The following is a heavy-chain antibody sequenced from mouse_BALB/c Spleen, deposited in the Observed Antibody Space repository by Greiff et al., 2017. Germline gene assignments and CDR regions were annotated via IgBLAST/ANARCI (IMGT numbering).Heavy chain of an antibody. CDR3: TRGDYDYFDY. CDR1: GYTFTSYY. CDR2: INPSNGGT. Sequence: QVHVKQPGAELVKPGASVKLSCKASGYTFTSYYMYWVKQRPGQGLEWIGGINPSNGGTNFNEKFKSKATLTVDKSSSTAYMQLSSLTSEDSAVYYCTRGDYDYFDYWGQGTTLTVSS. J-gene: IGHJ2*01. V-gene: IGHV1S81*02. D-gene: IGHD2-4*01.